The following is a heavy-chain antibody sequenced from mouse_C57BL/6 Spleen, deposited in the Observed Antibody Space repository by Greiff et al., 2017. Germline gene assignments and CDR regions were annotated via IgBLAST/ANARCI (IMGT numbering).Heavy chain of an antibody. CDR2: ISYDGSN. J-gene: IGHJ2*01. CDR3: ARANDVYYYFDY. Sequence: EVQLVESGPGLVKPSQSLSLTCSVTGYSITSGYYWNWIRQFPGNKLEWMGYISYDGSNNYNPSLKNRISITRDTSKNQFFLKLNSVTTEDTATYYCARANDVYYYFDYWGQGTTLTVSS. CDR1: GYSITSGYY. D-gene: IGHD2-3*01. V-gene: IGHV3-6*01.